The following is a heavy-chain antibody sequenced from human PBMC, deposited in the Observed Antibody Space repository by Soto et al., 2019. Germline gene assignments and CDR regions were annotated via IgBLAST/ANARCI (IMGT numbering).Heavy chain of an antibody. V-gene: IGHV1-69*04. CDR1: GETFSSYV. CDR2: IVPILGVA. CDR3: ARGMSGRYFDWFDY. D-gene: IGHD3-9*01. J-gene: IGHJ4*02. Sequence: QVHLVQSGAEVKKPGSSVKVSCKASGETFSSYVISWVRQAPGQGLEWMGRIVPILGVASYAQKFQGRVTNTADKSKNTVYMEMGSLRSEDTAVFYCARGMSGRYFDWFDYWGQGTLVTVSS.